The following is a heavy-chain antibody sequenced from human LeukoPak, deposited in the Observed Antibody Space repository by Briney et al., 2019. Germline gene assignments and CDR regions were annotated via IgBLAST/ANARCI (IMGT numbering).Heavy chain of an antibody. J-gene: IGHJ6*03. CDR3: ARGFWSGPLPFYYYYMDV. CDR1: GGTFSSYA. D-gene: IGHD3-3*01. CDR2: IIPIFGTA. Sequence: SVKVSCKASGGTFSSYAISWVRQAPGQGLEWMGGIIPIFGTANYAQKFQGRVTITADESTSTAYMELSSLRSEDTAVYYCARGFWSGPLPFYYYYMDVWGKGTTVTVSS. V-gene: IGHV1-69*13.